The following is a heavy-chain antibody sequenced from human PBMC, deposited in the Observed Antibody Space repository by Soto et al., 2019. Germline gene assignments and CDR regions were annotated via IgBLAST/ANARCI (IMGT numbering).Heavy chain of an antibody. CDR1: GGSITSGDYY. D-gene: IGHD1-26*01. Sequence: SETLSLTFTVSGGSITSGDYYWSWIRQPPGKGLEWIGYIYYSGSTYYNPSLKSRVTISVDTSKNQFSLKLSSVTAADTAVYYCARRGATTINNWFDTWGQGTLVTVSS. J-gene: IGHJ5*02. CDR3: ARRGATTINNWFDT. V-gene: IGHV4-30-4*01. CDR2: IYYSGST.